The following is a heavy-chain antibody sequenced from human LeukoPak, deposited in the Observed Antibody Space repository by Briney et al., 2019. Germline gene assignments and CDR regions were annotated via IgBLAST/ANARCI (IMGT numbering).Heavy chain of an antibody. CDR2: IRYDGSNK. Sequence: GGSLRLSCAASGFTFSSYGMHWVRQAPGKGLEWVAFIRYDGSNKYYADSVKGRFTISRDNSKNTLYLQMNSLRAEDTAVYYCAKDLRYSSGFDYWGQGTLVTVSS. CDR3: AKDLRYSSGFDY. V-gene: IGHV3-30*02. D-gene: IGHD6-19*01. J-gene: IGHJ4*02. CDR1: GFTFSSYG.